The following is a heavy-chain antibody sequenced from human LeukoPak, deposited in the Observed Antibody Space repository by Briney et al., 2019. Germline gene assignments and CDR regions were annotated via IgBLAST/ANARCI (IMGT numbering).Heavy chain of an antibody. CDR3: ARRSLQLWNYYFDY. Sequence: SETLSLTCTVFGGSISSYYWSWIRQPPGKGLEWIGYIYYSGSTNYNPSLKSRVTISVDTSKNQFSLKLSSVTAADTAVYYCARRSLQLWNYYFDYWGQGTLVTVSS. V-gene: IGHV4-59*08. J-gene: IGHJ4*02. D-gene: IGHD5-18*01. CDR1: GGSISSYY. CDR2: IYYSGST.